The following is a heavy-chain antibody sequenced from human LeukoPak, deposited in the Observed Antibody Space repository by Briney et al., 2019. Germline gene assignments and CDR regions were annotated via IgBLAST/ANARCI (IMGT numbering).Heavy chain of an antibody. V-gene: IGHV4-39*01. D-gene: IGHD3-10*01. J-gene: IGHJ4*02. CDR3: ASRRGADAPL. Sequence: SETLSLTCTVSGGPISRSSSFWDWIRQSPGKGLEWIGSIYYSGTSYYNPSLKSRVTISVDTSKNQFSLNLSSVTAADTAIYYCASRRGADAPLWGQGTLVTVSS. CDR1: GGPISRSSSF. CDR2: IYYSGTS.